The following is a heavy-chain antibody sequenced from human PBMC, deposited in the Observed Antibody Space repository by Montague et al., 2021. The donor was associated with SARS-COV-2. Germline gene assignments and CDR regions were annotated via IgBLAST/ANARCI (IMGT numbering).Heavy chain of an antibody. V-gene: IGHV3-7*01. J-gene: IGHJ4*02. CDR1: GFTFSNFW. CDR3: ARDHIVIVPFAIFYDS. Sequence: SLRLSCAASGFTFSNFWMSWVRQAPGKGLEWVANIKQDGSEKFYVDSVKGRFTTSRDNAKNSLYLQMYSLRAEDTAVYFCARDHIVIVPFAIFYDSWGQGTLVTVSS. CDR2: IKQDGSEK. D-gene: IGHD2/OR15-2a*01.